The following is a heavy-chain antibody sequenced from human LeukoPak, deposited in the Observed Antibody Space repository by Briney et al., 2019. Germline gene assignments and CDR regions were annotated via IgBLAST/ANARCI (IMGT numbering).Heavy chain of an antibody. V-gene: IGHV3-15*01. CDR1: GFTFSDVW. J-gene: IGHJ4*02. CDR2: IRSKTHGGTT. Sequence: GGSLRLSCAASGFTFSDVWMSWVRQAPGMGLEWIGRIRSKTHGGTTDYAAPVKGRFSISRDDSKNTLHLQMDSLKTEDTAVYYCATEGSSPKYFDFWGQGTLVTVSS. CDR3: ATEGSSPKYFDF. D-gene: IGHD1-26*01.